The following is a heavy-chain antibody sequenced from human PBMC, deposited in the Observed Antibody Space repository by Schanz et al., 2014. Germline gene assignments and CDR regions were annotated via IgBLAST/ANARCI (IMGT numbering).Heavy chain of an antibody. V-gene: IGHV3-30*18. J-gene: IGHJ4*02. CDR3: AKERDITVWNHGDY. CDR2: ISYDGNEK. D-gene: IGHD1-1*01. Sequence: QVQLVESGGGVVQPGKSLRLSCAASGFAFSDYGMHWVRQAPGKGLEWVAFISYDGNEKHYPDSVKGRFTISRDNSRNTLFLQMESLRTEDTAVYHCAKERDITVWNHGDYWGQGTLVTVSS. CDR1: GFAFSDYG.